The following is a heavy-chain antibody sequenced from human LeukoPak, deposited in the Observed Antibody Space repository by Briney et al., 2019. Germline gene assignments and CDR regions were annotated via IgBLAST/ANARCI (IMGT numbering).Heavy chain of an antibody. D-gene: IGHD2-2*01. V-gene: IGHV3-7*01. Sequence: GGALRLSCSGPGFPLCCYLMSWVRPAPGKGGGGVANKKQEGSEKYYVDSVKGRFTISRDNAKNSLYLQMNSLRAEDTAVYYCAREKDIVVVPAAGGWFDPWGQGTLVTVSS. CDR3: AREKDIVVVPAAGGWFDP. CDR2: KKQEGSEK. CDR1: GFPLCCYL. J-gene: IGHJ5*02.